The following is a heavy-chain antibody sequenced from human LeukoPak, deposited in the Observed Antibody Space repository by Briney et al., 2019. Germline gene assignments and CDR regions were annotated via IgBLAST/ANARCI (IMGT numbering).Heavy chain of an antibody. V-gene: IGHV3-30-3*01. CDR1: GFTFSSYA. CDR3: ARVRSSWYPTGYYYGMDV. Sequence: GRSLRLSCAASGFTFSSYAMHWVRQAPGKGLEWVAVISYDGSNKYYADSVKGRFTISRDNSKNTLYLQMNSLRAEDTAVYYCARVRSSWYPTGYYYGMDVWGQGTTVTVSS. CDR2: ISYDGSNK. D-gene: IGHD6-13*01. J-gene: IGHJ6*02.